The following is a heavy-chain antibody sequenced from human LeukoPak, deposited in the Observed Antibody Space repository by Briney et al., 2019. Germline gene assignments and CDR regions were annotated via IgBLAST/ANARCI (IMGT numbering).Heavy chain of an antibody. CDR2: IYTSGST. V-gene: IGHV4-38-2*02. CDR1: GYSISSGYY. CDR3: ARVYSGYANAFDI. Sequence: PSETLSLTCTVSGYSISSGYYWGWIRQPPGKGLEWIGRIYTSGSTNYNPSLKSRVTMSVDTSKNQFSLKLSSVTAADTAVYYCARVYSGYANAFDIWGQGTMVTVSS. D-gene: IGHD5-12*01. J-gene: IGHJ3*02.